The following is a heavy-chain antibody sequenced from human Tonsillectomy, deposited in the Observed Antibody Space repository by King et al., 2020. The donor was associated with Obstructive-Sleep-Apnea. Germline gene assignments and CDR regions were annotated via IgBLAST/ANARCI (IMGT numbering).Heavy chain of an antibody. V-gene: IGHV1-69*04. CDR2: IIPLLGMA. J-gene: IGHJ6*01. CDR3: ASATYYYYSSGSPVLYGMDV. D-gene: IGHD3-22*01. CDR1: GGTFSNHA. Sequence: QLVQSGAEVKKPGSSVRVSCKASGGTFSNHAVTWMRQAPGQGLEWMGGIIPLLGMANYPQKFQGRVTITADKSTGTAYMELSSLRSEDTAVYYCASATYYYYSSGSPVLYGMDVWGQGTTVTVSS.